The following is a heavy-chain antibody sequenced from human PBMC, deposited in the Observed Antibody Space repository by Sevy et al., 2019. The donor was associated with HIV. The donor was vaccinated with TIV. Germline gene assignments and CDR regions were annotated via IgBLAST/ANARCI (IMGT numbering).Heavy chain of an antibody. Sequence: GGTLRLSCAVSGFTFSSYTMNWVRQAPGKGLEWVSCISSSSRYIYYADSVKGRFTISRDNAKNSVYLQMNSLRTEDTAVYYCARDGGCTTTSCLLYFDYWGQGTLVTVSS. J-gene: IGHJ4*01. D-gene: IGHD2-2*01. CDR1: GFTFSSYT. V-gene: IGHV3-21*01. CDR2: ISSSSRYI. CDR3: ARDGGCTTTSCLLYFDY.